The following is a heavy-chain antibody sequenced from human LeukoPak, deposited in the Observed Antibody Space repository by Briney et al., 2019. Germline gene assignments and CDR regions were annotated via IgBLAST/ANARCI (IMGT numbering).Heavy chain of an antibody. D-gene: IGHD3-10*01. J-gene: IGHJ5*02. V-gene: IGHV4-59*01. CDR2: IYYSGST. CDR1: GGSISSYY. Sequence: PSETLSVTCTVSGGSISSYYWSWIRQPPGKGLEWIGYIYYSGSTNYNPSLKSRVTISVDTSKNQFSLKLSSVTAADTAVYYCARGVRWFGELSDWFDPWGQGTLVTVSS. CDR3: ARGVRWFGELSDWFDP.